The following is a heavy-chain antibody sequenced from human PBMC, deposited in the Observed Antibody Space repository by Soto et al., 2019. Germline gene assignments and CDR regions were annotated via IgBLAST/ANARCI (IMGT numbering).Heavy chain of an antibody. CDR1: GFTFSSYG. D-gene: IGHD6-6*01. CDR3: AKVSSSSSYGMDV. Sequence: GGSLRLSCAASGFTFSSYGMHWVRQAPGKGLEWVAVISYDGSNKYYADSVKGRFTISRDNSKNTLYLQMNSLRAEDTTVYYCAKVSSSSSYGMDVWGQGTTVTVSS. J-gene: IGHJ6*02. CDR2: ISYDGSNK. V-gene: IGHV3-30*18.